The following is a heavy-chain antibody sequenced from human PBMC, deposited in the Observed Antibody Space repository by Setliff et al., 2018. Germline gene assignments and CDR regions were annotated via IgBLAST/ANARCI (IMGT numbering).Heavy chain of an antibody. D-gene: IGHD3-22*01. J-gene: IGHJ4*02. CDR2: ISGFNSYT. V-gene: IGHV1-18*01. CDR1: GYTFTIYG. CDR3: ARINFYVSSGYYYAPDH. Sequence: ASVKVSCKASGYTFTIYGINWVRQAPGQGLEWMGWISGFNSYTQYSQKFKGRVTTTTDTSTSTSYMELKGLASDDTAVYYCARINFYVSSGYYYAPDHWGQGTLVTVSS.